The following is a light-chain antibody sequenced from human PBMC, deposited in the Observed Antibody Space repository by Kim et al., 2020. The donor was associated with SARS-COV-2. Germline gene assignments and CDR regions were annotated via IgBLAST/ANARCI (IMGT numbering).Light chain of an antibody. CDR1: QDINNF. CDR2: DVS. Sequence: IQMTQSPSSLSASVGDRVTITCRASQDINNFLAWYQQQPGKPPNLLIYDVSALRPGVPSRFSGSGSGTDFTLTISSLQPEDVATYFCQKYNSAPWTFGQGTKVDIK. CDR3: QKYNSAPWT. V-gene: IGKV1-27*01. J-gene: IGKJ1*01.